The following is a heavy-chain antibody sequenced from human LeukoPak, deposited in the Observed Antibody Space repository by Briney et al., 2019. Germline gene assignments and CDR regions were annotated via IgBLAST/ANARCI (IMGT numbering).Heavy chain of an antibody. D-gene: IGHD3-16*01. CDR3: AKGAARLSLFTSFDY. CDR2: ISWNSDSI. Sequence: GGSLRLSCAASGFTFDDYAMHWVRQAPGEGLEWVSGISWNSDSIGYADSVKGRFTISRDNAKNSLYLQMNSLRAEDMALYYCAKGAARLSLFTSFDYWGQGTLVTVSS. V-gene: IGHV3-9*03. J-gene: IGHJ4*02. CDR1: GFTFDDYA.